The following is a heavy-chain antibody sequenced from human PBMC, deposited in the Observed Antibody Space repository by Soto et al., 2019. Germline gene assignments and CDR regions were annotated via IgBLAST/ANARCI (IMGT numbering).Heavy chain of an antibody. CDR2: ISIRGGDE. CDR3: ARGTIVARQHLDH. Sequence: QVQLVESGGGVVQPGKSLRLSCAASGFTFSSYAMHWARQAPGKGLEWVTVISIRGGDEYYAESVRGRFTISRGDSKNTLSLQMASLGVEDTAVYYCARGTIVARQHLDHWRQGTLVTVSS. D-gene: IGHD6-6*01. V-gene: IGHV3-30*03. CDR1: GFTFSSYA. J-gene: IGHJ4*02.